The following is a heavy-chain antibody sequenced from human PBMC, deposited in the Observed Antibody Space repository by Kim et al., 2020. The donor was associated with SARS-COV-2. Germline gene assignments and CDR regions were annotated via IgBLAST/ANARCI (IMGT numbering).Heavy chain of an antibody. J-gene: IGHJ6*01. V-gene: IGHV4-59*11. Sequence: SETLSLTCTVSGDSITSHYWSWIRQPPGKGLEWIGYVSYSGSTNYNPSLNSRVTISVDTSKVHFSLKLSSVTTADTADYYCARGFAGSYPYYYFYGVDI. CDR2: VSYSGST. D-gene: IGHD3-16*01. CDR3: ARGFAGSYPYYYFYGVDI. CDR1: GDSITSHY.